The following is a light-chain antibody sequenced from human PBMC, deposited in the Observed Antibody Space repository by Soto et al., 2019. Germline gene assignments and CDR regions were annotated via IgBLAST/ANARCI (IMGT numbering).Light chain of an antibody. Sequence: VMTQSPATLSVSPGERATLSCRASQSITTNLAWYQQKPGQPPRLLIYGASTRAANIPARFSGSGSGTQFTLTISRLQSEDFAVYYCQQYGSSPYTFGLGTKLEIK. CDR2: GAS. J-gene: IGKJ2*01. CDR1: QSITTN. CDR3: QQYGSSPYT. V-gene: IGKV3-15*01.